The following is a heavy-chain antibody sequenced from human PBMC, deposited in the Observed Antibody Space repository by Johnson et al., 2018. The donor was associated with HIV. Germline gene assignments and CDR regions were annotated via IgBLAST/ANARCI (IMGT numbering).Heavy chain of an antibody. CDR2: ISYDGSNK. D-gene: IGHD3-22*01. J-gene: IGHJ3*02. V-gene: IGHV3-30-3*01. CDR1: GFTFSSYA. Sequence: VQLVESGGGVVQPGRSLKLSCAASGFTFSSYAMHWVRQAPGKGLDWVAVISYDGSNKYYADSVKGRFTISRDNSKNTLYLQMNSLRAEDTAVYYCARQLKYYYDSSGYYYLSSAAFDIWGQGTMVTVSS. CDR3: ARQLKYYYDSSGYYYLSSAAFDI.